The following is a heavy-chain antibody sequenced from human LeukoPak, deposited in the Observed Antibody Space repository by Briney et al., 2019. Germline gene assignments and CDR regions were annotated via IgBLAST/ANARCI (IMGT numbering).Heavy chain of an antibody. Sequence: GAAAKVSCKTSGYTLNIHGIGWVPHAPRQGLEWRGWISAYNGDTKHVEKLQGRVTMTTDTSTSTAYMELRSLRSDDTAVYYCARDPSNTSGWHVYFDYWGQGTLVTVS. J-gene: IGHJ4*02. CDR3: ARDPSNTSGWHVYFDY. V-gene: IGHV1-18*04. CDR1: GYTLNIHG. CDR2: ISAYNGDT. D-gene: IGHD6-19*01.